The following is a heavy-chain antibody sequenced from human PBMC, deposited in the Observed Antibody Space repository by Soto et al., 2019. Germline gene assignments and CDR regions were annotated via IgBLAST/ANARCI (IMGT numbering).Heavy chain of an antibody. CDR2: IIPLFGTT. D-gene: IGHD6-13*01. J-gene: IGHJ5*02. CDR1: GGTFSRHA. Sequence: QVKLVQSGSEVKMHGSSVKVSCTTSGGTFSRHAINWVRQAPGQGLEWMGGIIPLFGTTNYAQKFKGRVTISAYESTSTAYMELSSLTSEDAAVYYCARAAIHGSSWYFWFDPWGQGPLVTVSS. V-gene: IGHV1-69*01. CDR3: ARAAIHGSSWYFWFDP.